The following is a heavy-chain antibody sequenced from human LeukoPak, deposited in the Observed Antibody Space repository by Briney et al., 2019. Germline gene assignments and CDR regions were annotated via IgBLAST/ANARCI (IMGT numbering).Heavy chain of an antibody. CDR2: IRTKANTYAT. D-gene: IGHD6-13*01. CDR1: GFTFSGSS. Sequence: GGSLRLSCAASGFTFSGSSIHWVRQPSGKGLEWVGLIRTKANTYATAYAASVTGRFTISRADSKTTSYLRMNSLKTEDTALYFCTTSYSGNSWYDWFGPWGQGTLVTVSS. CDR3: TTSYSGNSWYDWFGP. V-gene: IGHV3-73*01. J-gene: IGHJ5*02.